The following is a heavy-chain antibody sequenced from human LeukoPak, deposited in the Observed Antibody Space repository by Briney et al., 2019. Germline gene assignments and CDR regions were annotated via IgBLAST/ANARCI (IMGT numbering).Heavy chain of an antibody. D-gene: IGHD5-12*01. V-gene: IGHV4-39*07. CDR2: IYYSGST. Sequence: SETLSLTCTVSGGSISSSSYYWGWIRQPPGKGLEWIGSIYYSGSTYYNPSLKSRVTISVDTSQNQFSLKLSSVTAADTAVYYCARGQDVSGYDWLSYDYRGQGTLVTVSS. CDR3: ARGQDVSGYDWLSYDY. J-gene: IGHJ4*02. CDR1: GGSISSSSYY.